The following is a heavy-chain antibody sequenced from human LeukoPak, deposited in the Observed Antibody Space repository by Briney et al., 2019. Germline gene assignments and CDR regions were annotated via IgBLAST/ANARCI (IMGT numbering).Heavy chain of an antibody. J-gene: IGHJ5*02. CDR3: ATGYGSGWFDA. D-gene: IGHD3-9*01. CDR2: IDYSGKT. V-gene: IGHV4-31*03. CDR1: GVSISGRGY. Sequence: SQTLSLTCSVSGVSISGRGYWGWIRQHPGKGLEWIGYIDYSGKTYYKPSLQSRVIISANTSQNQFTLKVSSVTAADTAVYYCATGYGSGWFDAWGQGAVVTVSS.